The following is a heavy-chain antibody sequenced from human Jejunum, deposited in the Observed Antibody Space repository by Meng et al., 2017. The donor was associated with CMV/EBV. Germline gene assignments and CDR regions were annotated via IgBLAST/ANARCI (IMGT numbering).Heavy chain of an antibody. CDR1: RDTLINFP. CDR3: AREKRFTNYFDS. J-gene: IGHJ4*02. Sequence: ASRDTLINFPMHWVRQAPGKGLEWVASLSNDGSTKYLADSVRGQFSMSRDISKNTVYLHMNNLRGEDTAVYYCAREKRFTNYFDSWGRGTLVTVSS. CDR2: LSNDGSTK. V-gene: IGHV3-30-3*01.